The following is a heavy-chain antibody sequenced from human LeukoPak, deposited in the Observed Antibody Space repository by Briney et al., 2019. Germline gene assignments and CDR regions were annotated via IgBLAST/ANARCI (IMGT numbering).Heavy chain of an antibody. D-gene: IGHD3-9*01. CDR1: GFTFSSYD. V-gene: IGHV3-23*01. J-gene: IGHJ4*02. Sequence: PGGSLRLSCAASGFTFSSYDMTWVRQAPGRGLEWVSSIRPSGDNTYYGDSVKGRFTVSRDNSKNTVYLEMNNMRVDDTAVYYCAKDIGDILTGYLDWGQGTLVTVSS. CDR2: IRPSGDNT. CDR3: AKDIGDILTGYLD.